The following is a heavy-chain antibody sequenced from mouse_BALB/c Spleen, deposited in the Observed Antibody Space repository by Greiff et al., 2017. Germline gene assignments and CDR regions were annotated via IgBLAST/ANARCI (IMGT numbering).Heavy chain of an antibody. Sequence: VQGVESGAELVKPGASVKLSCKASGYTFTSYYMYWVKQRPGQGLEWIGEINPSNGGTNFNEKFKSKATLTVDKSSSTAYMQLSSLTSEDSAVYYCTRSLIYWGQGTTLTVSS. J-gene: IGHJ2*01. CDR1: GYTFTSYY. V-gene: IGHV1S81*02. CDR3: TRSLIY. CDR2: INPSNGGT.